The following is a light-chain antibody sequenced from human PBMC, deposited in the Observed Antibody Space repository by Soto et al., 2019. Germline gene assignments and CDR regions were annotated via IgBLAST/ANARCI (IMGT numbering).Light chain of an antibody. CDR2: AAS. CDR1: QALGSW. Sequence: DIQMTQSPSSVSASVGDRVTVTCRARQALGSWLAWYQQKPGKAPKLLISAASSLKRGVPSRFSGCGSGTEFTLTVSSLQPEDFATYYCQQANSFPLTFGGGTKVEMK. CDR3: QQANSFPLT. J-gene: IGKJ4*01. V-gene: IGKV1-12*01.